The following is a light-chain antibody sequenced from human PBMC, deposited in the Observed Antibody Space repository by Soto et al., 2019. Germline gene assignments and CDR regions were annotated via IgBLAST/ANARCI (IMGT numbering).Light chain of an antibody. Sequence: DIVMTQSPDSLAVSLGERATINCKSSQSVLYSSNNKNYLAWYQQKPGQPPKVLIYWASTRESGVPDRFSGSGSGTDFTLTISSLQAEDVAVYYCQQYYSTPLTFGQGTKAEIK. CDR1: QSVLYSSNNKNY. V-gene: IGKV4-1*01. J-gene: IGKJ1*01. CDR3: QQYYSTPLT. CDR2: WAS.